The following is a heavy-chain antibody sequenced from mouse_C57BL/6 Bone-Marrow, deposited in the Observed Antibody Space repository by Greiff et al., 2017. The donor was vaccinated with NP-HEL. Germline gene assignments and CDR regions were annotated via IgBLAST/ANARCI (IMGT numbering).Heavy chain of an antibody. CDR1: GFNIKDDY. Sequence: VQLKESGAELVRPGASVKLSCTASGFNIKDDYMHWVKQRPEQGLEWIGWIDPENGDTEYASKFQGKATITADTSSNTAYLQLSSLTSEDTAVYYCTTLKYYCCSSYLFAYWGQGTLVTVSA. CDR2: IDPENGDT. J-gene: IGHJ3*01. V-gene: IGHV14-4*01. D-gene: IGHD1-1*01. CDR3: TTLKYYCCSSYLFAY.